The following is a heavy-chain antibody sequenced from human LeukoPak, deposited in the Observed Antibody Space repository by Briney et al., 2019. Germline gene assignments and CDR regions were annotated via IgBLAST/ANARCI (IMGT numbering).Heavy chain of an antibody. J-gene: IGHJ4*02. D-gene: IGHD2-2*01. V-gene: IGHV3-11*05. Sequence: PGGSLRLPCAASGFTFSDYYMTWIRQAPGKGLEWVSYISSSSGYTNYADSVKGRFTISRDNAKNSLYLQMNSLRAEDTALYYCARVDTYAWDNWGQGTLVTVSS. CDR1: GFTFSDYY. CDR2: ISSSSGYT. CDR3: ARVDTYAWDN.